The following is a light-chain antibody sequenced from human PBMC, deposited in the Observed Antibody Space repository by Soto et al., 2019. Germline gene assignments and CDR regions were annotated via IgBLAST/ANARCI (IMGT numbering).Light chain of an antibody. V-gene: IGLV3-21*02. J-gene: IGLJ1*01. Sequence: SYELTQPPSVSVAPGQTARITCGGLYIGGSSVRWYHSVHWYQQKPGQAPMLVVFNDADRPSGIPERFSGSNSGNTATLTISRVEAGDEADYYCQVWDTSSYHYVFGTGTKVTVL. CDR2: NDA. CDR3: QVWDTSSYHYV. CDR1: YIGGSSVRWYHS.